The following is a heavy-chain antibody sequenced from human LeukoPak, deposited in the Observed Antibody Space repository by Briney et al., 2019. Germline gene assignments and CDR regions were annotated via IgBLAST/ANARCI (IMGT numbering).Heavy chain of an antibody. CDR1: GGSISSYY. CDR3: ARDTYDFWSGYDAFDI. V-gene: IGHV4-4*07. D-gene: IGHD3-3*01. J-gene: IGHJ3*02. CDR2: IYTSGST. Sequence: SETLSLTCTVSGGSISSYYWSWIRQPAGKGLEWIGRIYTSGSTNYNPSLKSRVTMSVDTSKNQFSLKLSSVTAADTAVYYCARDTYDFWSGYDAFDIWGQGTMVTVSS.